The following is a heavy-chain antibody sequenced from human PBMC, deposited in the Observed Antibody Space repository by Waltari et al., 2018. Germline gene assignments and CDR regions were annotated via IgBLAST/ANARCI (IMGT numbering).Heavy chain of an antibody. CDR1: GGSMRDYH. CDR3: AYYLFGGAGRGP. V-gene: IGHV4-59*01. D-gene: IGHD1-26*01. Sequence: QVQLQESGPGLVRPSETLSLTCTVSGGSMRDYHPTWIRQPPGKGLECIGNIDNMGRTKYNPSSPGRVTISVDAASSVFSLRLTSVTAADTATYYCAYYLFGGAGRGPWVPGALVTVS. J-gene: IGHJ5*02. CDR2: IDNMGRT.